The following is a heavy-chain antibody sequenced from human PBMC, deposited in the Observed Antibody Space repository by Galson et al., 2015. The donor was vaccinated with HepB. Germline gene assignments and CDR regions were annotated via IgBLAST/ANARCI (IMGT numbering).Heavy chain of an antibody. CDR3: VRDRGSGFGGNDVPSFDY. D-gene: IGHD5-12*01. CDR2: ISSDSTTI. Sequence: SLRLSCAASGFRLTDYAMNWVRGAPGKGLGWAAYISSDSTTIHFADAVKGRFTISRDNAKNSVFLQMNSLRGEDTAVYYCVRDRGSGFGGNDVPSFDYWGRGSLVTVSP. J-gene: IGHJ4*02. CDR1: GFRLTDYA. V-gene: IGHV3-48*01.